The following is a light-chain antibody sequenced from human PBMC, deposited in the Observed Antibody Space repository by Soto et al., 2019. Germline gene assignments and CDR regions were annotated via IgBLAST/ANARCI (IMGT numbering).Light chain of an antibody. CDR1: QSVISN. CDR2: DTS. CDR3: QPYNNWPLT. J-gene: IGKJ4*01. V-gene: IGKV3-15*01. Sequence: EIVMTQSPASLSVPPGERATLSCRASQSVISNLAWYQQKPGQAPRLLIYDTSTRATGVPARFSGSRSGPEFTLTINSLQSEDFAIYYCQPYNNWPLTFGGGTKVDIK.